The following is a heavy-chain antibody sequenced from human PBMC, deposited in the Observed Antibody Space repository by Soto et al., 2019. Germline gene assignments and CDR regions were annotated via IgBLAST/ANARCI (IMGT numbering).Heavy chain of an antibody. CDR3: ARDSRGYCSGGSCYSMGGYYYGMDV. CDR1: GFTFSSYS. Sequence: GGSLRLSCAASGFTFSSYSMNWVRQAPGKGLEWVSSISSSSSYIYYADSVKGRFTISRDNAKNSLYLQMNSLRAEDTAVYYCARDSRGYCSGGSCYSMGGYYYGMDVWGQGTTVTVSS. D-gene: IGHD2-15*01. V-gene: IGHV3-21*01. CDR2: ISSSSSYI. J-gene: IGHJ6*02.